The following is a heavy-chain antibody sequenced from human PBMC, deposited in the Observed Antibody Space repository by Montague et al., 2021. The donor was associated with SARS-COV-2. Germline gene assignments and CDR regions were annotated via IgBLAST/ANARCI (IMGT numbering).Heavy chain of an antibody. D-gene: IGHD3-10*01. J-gene: IGHJ6*02. CDR1: GGSISSYY. CDR2: IYYSGST. Sequence: SETLSLTCTVSGGSISSYYWSWIQQPPGKGLEWIGYIYYSGSTNYNPSLKSRVTISVDTSKNQFSLKLSSVTAADTAVYYCARVRYYSSGPSLGMDVWGQGTTVTGSS. CDR3: ARVRYYSSGPSLGMDV. V-gene: IGHV4-59*12.